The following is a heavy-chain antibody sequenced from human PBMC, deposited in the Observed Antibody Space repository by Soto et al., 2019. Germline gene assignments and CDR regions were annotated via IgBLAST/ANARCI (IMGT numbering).Heavy chain of an antibody. D-gene: IGHD3-22*01. CDR1: GGSISSGGYY. Sequence: TLSLTCTVSGGSISSGGYYWSWSRQHPGKGLEWIGYIYYSGSTYYNPSLKSRVTISVDTSKNQFSLKLSSVTAADTAVYYCARDQRRLSDSSGPGGLDYWGQGTLVTV. CDR2: IYYSGST. J-gene: IGHJ4*02. V-gene: IGHV4-31*03. CDR3: ARDQRRLSDSSGPGGLDY.